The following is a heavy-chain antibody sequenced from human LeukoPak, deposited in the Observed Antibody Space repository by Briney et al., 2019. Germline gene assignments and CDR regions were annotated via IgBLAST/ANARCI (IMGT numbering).Heavy chain of an antibody. D-gene: IGHD5-24*01. CDR2: ISSSSSYI. J-gene: IGHJ3*02. V-gene: IGHV3-21*01. Sequence: PGGSLRLSCAASGFTFSSYSMNWVRQAPGKGLEWVPSISSSSSYIYYADSVKGRFTISRDNAKNSLYLQMNSLRAEDTAVYYCARGNPAPGDVRGAFDIWGQGTMVTVSS. CDR1: GFTFSSYS. CDR3: ARGNPAPGDVRGAFDI.